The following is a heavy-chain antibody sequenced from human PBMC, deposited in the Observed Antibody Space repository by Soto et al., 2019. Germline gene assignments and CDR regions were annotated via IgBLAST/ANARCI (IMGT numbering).Heavy chain of an antibody. CDR2: IYHSGST. CDR3: ARRDIHASGGFDY. V-gene: IGHV4-4*02. CDR1: GGSISSSNW. Sequence: SETLSLTCAVSGGSISSSNWWSWVRQPPGKGLEWIGEIYHSGSTNYNPSLKSRVTISVDKSKNQFSLKLSSVTAADTAVYYCARRDIHASGGFDYWGQGTLVTVSS. D-gene: IGHD3-10*01. J-gene: IGHJ4*02.